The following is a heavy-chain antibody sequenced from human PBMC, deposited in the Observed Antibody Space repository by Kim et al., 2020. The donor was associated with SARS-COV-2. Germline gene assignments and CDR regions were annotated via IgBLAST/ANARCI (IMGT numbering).Heavy chain of an antibody. Sequence: YYAVSVKGRFTISRDNSKHTLYLQMNSLRAGDTAVYYCAKEKFDSSGFADYWGQGTLVTVSS. V-gene: IGHV3-30*02. J-gene: IGHJ4*02. D-gene: IGHD3-22*01. CDR3: AKEKFDSSGFADY.